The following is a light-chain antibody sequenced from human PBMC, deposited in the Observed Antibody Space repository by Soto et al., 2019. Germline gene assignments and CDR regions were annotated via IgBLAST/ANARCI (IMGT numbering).Light chain of an antibody. CDR1: QSLLHTSGDNY. CDR3: QQYNIYPWT. V-gene: IGKV2-28*01. J-gene: IGKJ1*01. Sequence: EIVMTQSPLSLSVTPGEPASISCRSSQSLLHTSGDNYLDWYLQRPGQSPQLLIYLGSKRASGVSDRFSGSGSGTEFTLTISSLQPDDIATYYCQQYNIYPWTFGQGTKVEIK. CDR2: LGS.